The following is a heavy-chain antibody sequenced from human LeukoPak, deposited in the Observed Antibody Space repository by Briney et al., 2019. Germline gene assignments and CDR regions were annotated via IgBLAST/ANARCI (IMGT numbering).Heavy chain of an antibody. D-gene: IGHD3-3*01. CDR3: ARESYYDFWSGYGDV. Sequence: SETLSLTCTVSGGSISSSRYYWGWIRQPPGKGLEWIGSIYYSGSTYYNPSLKSRVTMSVDTSKNQFSLKLSSVTAADTAVYYCARESYYDFWSGYGDVWGKGTTVTVSS. J-gene: IGHJ6*04. CDR1: GGSISSSRYY. CDR2: IYYSGST. V-gene: IGHV4-39*07.